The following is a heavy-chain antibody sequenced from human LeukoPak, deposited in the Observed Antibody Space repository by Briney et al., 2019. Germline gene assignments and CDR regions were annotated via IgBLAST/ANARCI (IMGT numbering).Heavy chain of an antibody. Sequence: GGSLRLSCAASGFTFSSYAMSWVRQAPGKGLEWVSAISGSGGSTYYADSVKGRFTISRDNAKNSLYLQMNSLRAEDTAVYYCARGVWGNGETYFDYWGQGTLVTVSS. CDR1: GFTFSSYA. CDR2: ISGSGGST. J-gene: IGHJ4*02. D-gene: IGHD3-16*01. CDR3: ARGVWGNGETYFDY. V-gene: IGHV3-23*01.